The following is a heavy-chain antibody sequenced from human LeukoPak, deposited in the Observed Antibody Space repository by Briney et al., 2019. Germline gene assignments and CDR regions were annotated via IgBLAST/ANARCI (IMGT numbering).Heavy chain of an antibody. CDR2: INGDGAST. Sequence: PGRSLRLSCAASGFTFSSYGMHWVRQAPGKGLVWVSRINGDGASTAYADSVRGRFTISRDNAKNTLYLQMNSLRADDTAVYYCARGAYAWQDYWGQGILVTVSS. CDR1: GFTFSSYG. CDR3: ARGAYAWQDY. V-gene: IGHV3-74*01. J-gene: IGHJ4*02. D-gene: IGHD3-16*01.